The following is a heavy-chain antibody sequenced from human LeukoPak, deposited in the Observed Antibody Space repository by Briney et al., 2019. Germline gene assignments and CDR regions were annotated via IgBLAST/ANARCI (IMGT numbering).Heavy chain of an antibody. Sequence: PGGSLRLSCAASGFTFSSYGMHWVRQAPGKGLEWVAVIWYDGSNKYYADSVKGRFTISRDNSKNTLYLQMNSLRAEDTAVYYCACGYESGNWFDPWGQGTPVTVSS. CDR3: ACGYESGNWFDP. CDR1: GFTFSSYG. V-gene: IGHV3-33*01. D-gene: IGHD5-12*01. J-gene: IGHJ5*02. CDR2: IWYDGSNK.